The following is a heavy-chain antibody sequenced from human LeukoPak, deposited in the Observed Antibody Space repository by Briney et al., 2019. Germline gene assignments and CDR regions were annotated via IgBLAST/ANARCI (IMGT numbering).Heavy chain of an antibody. J-gene: IGHJ4*02. V-gene: IGHV3-30*04. CDR2: ISYDGSNK. Sequence: GGALRLSCAASGFTFSSYARHWLRQAPGKGLEGVAVISYDGSNKYYADSVKGRFTISRDSSKNTLYLKINSLRAEDTAVYYCARLVESLPRIAAAATYDYWGQGTLVTVSS. D-gene: IGHD6-13*01. CDR1: GFTFSSYA. CDR3: ARLVESLPRIAAAATYDY.